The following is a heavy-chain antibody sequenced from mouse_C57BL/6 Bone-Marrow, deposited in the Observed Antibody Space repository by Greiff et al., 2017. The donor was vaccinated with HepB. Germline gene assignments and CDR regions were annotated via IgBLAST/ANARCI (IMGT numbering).Heavy chain of an antibody. J-gene: IGHJ3*01. CDR2: ISYDGSN. CDR3: AREGRFITTVVATRRFAY. CDR1: GYSITSGYY. Sequence: VQLMESGPGLVKPSQSLSLTCSVTGYSITSGYYWNWIRQFPGNKLEWMGYISYDGSNNYNPSLKNRISITRDTSKNQFFLKLNSVTTEDTATYYCAREGRFITTVVATRRFAYWGQGTLVTVSA. V-gene: IGHV3-6*01. D-gene: IGHD1-1*01.